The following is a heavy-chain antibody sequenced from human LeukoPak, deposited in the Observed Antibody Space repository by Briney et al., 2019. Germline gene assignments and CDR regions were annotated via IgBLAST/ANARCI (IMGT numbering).Heavy chain of an antibody. Sequence: SETLSLTCTVSGGSVSSGSYYWSWIRQPPGKGLEWIGYIYYSGSTNYNPSLKSRVTISVDTSKNQFSLKLSSVTAADTAVYYCASYLPAATYNWFDPWGQGTLVTVSS. CDR2: IYYSGST. CDR3: ASYLPAATYNWFDP. CDR1: GGSVSSGSYY. D-gene: IGHD2-2*01. V-gene: IGHV4-61*01. J-gene: IGHJ5*02.